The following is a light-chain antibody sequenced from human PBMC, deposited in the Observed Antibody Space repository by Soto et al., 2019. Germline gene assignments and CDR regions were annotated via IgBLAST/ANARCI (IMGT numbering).Light chain of an antibody. CDR3: QQYKSYPYT. Sequence: DIQMTQSPSTLSASVGDRVTMTCRASQTLSGRLAWYQQKPGKAPKVLIYEASNLETGVPSRFSGSGSGTEFTLTITSLQPDDFATYYCQQYKSYPYTFVWGTKLEIK. J-gene: IGKJ2*01. V-gene: IGKV1-5*03. CDR1: QTLSGR. CDR2: EAS.